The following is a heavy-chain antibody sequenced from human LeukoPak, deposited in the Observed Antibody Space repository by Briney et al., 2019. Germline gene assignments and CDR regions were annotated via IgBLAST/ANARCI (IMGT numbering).Heavy chain of an antibody. J-gene: IGHJ5*02. Sequence: SETLSLTCAVYGGSFSGYYWSWIRQPPGKGLEWIGEINHSGSTNYNPSLKSRVTISVDTSKNQFSLKLSSVTAADTAVYYCARKDYDSSGYYLSWFDPWGQGTLVTVSS. V-gene: IGHV4-34*01. CDR2: INHSGST. CDR1: GGSFSGYY. CDR3: ARKDYDSSGYYLSWFDP. D-gene: IGHD3-22*01.